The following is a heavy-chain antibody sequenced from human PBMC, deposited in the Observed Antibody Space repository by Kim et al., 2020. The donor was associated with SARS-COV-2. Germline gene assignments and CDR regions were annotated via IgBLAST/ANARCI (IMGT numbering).Heavy chain of an antibody. Sequence: MSDGGFRTHYADSVKGRFTISRDNSKSTLFLHMNNLRAEDTAVYYCEASDYWGQGSLVTVSS. J-gene: IGHJ4*02. V-gene: IGHV3-23*01. CDR2: MSDGGFRT. CDR3: EASDY.